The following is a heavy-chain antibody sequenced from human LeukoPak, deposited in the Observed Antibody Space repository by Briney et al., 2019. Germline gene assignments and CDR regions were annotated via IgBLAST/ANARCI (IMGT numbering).Heavy chain of an antibody. CDR3: TRAYTQLGFDP. CDR1: GFTFGDYA. J-gene: IGHJ5*02. D-gene: IGHD2-2*01. CDR2: IRSKAYGVTT. V-gene: IGHV3-49*03. Sequence: GGSLRLSCTASGFTFGDYAMSWFRQAPGKGLDWEGLIRSKAYGVTTEYAASVKGRFTISRDDSKSIAYLQMNSLKTEDTAVYYCTRAYTQLGFDPWGQGTLVTVSS.